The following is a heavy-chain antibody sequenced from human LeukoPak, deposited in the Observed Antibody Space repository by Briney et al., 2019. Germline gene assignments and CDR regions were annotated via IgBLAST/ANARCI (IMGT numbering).Heavy chain of an antibody. V-gene: IGHV3-30*18. CDR1: GFTFSSYG. CDR2: ISYDGSNK. J-gene: IGHJ3*02. D-gene: IGHD2-2*01. CDR3: AKVYCSSTSCYDAFDI. Sequence: GGSLRLSCAASGFTFSSYGMHWVRQAPGKGLEWVAVISYDGSNKYYADSVKGQFTISRDNSKNTLYLQMNSLRAEDTAVYYCAKVYCSSTSCYDAFDIWGQGTMVTVSS.